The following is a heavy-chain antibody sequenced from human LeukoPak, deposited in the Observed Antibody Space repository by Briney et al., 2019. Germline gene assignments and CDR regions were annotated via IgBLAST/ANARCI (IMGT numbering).Heavy chain of an antibody. D-gene: IGHD4-17*01. V-gene: IGHV3-66*01. CDR3: ARDRANYGDYRSFDY. Sequence: GGSLRLSCAASGFTVSSNYMSWVRQAPGKGLEWVSVIYSGGSTYYADSVKGRFTISRDNSKNTLYLQMNSLRAEDTAVYYCARDRANYGDYRSFDYWGQGTLVTVSS. CDR2: IYSGGST. J-gene: IGHJ4*02. CDR1: GFTVSSNY.